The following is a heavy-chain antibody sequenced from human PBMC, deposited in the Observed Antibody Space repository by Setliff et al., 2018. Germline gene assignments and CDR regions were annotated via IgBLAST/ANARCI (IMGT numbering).Heavy chain of an antibody. J-gene: IGHJ4*02. Sequence: GGSLRLSYAASGFVFGTYGMHWVRQAPGKGLDWVASVRFDGTYKVYGDSVKGRFTISRDNSENTLFLQMTSLRPEDTGVYYCAKVKKPLIRGSGFDYWGRGTLVTVSS. CDR3: AKVKKPLIRGSGFDY. D-gene: IGHD3-10*01. CDR1: GFVFGTYG. CDR2: VRFDGTYK. V-gene: IGHV3-30*02.